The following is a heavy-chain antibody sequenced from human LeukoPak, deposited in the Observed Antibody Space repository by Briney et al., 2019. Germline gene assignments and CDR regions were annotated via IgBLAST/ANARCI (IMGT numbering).Heavy chain of an antibody. D-gene: IGHD6-19*01. V-gene: IGHV3-48*03. CDR3: ARGRFWGSGPGPGVDF. CDR1: GFTFSDYA. Sequence: GGSLRLSCAASGFTFSDYAMKWVRQAPGRGLEWVSHMSGTGDRIYYADSVKGRFTVSRDNAKNSLHLQMNSLTAEDTAIYFCARGRFWGSGPGPGVDFWGQGTLVTVSS. CDR2: MSGTGDRI. J-gene: IGHJ4*02.